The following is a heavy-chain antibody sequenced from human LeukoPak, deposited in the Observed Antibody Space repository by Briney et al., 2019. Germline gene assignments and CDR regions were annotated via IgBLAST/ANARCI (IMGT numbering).Heavy chain of an antibody. CDR2: ITNSASNI. V-gene: IGHV3-11*01. CDR3: TRSGMGATKPFDY. CDR1: GFTFSDYY. Sequence: PGGSLRLSCAASGFTFSDYYMSWIRQAPGKGLEWVSYITNSASNIYYADSVKGRFTISRDNAKDSLYLQMNSLKTEDTAVYYCTRSGMGATKPFDYWGQGTLVTVSS. J-gene: IGHJ4*02. D-gene: IGHD1-26*01.